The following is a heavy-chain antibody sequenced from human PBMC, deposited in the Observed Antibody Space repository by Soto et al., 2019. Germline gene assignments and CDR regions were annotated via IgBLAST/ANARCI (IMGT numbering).Heavy chain of an antibody. CDR3: ARDQPGYSYGYGLGY. J-gene: IGHJ4*02. CDR1: GFTFSNAW. D-gene: IGHD5-18*01. V-gene: IGHV3-21*01. Sequence: GGSLRLSCAASGFTFSNAWMNWVRQAPGKGLEWVSSISSSSSYICYADSVKGRFTISRDNAKNSLYLQMNSLRAEDTAVYYCARDQPGYSYGYGLGYWGQGTLVTVSS. CDR2: ISSSSSYI.